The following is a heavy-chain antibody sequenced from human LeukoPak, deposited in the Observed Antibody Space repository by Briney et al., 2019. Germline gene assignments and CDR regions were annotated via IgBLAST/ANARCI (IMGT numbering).Heavy chain of an antibody. Sequence: GGSLRLSCAASGFTFSSYDMHWVRQATGKRLEWVSAIGAAGDTYYAGSVKGRFIISRENAKNSLYLQMNSLRAGDTAVYYCARASGGFDYWGQGTLVTVSS. CDR1: GFTFSSYD. CDR2: IGAAGDT. V-gene: IGHV3-13*01. J-gene: IGHJ4*02. CDR3: ARASGGFDY. D-gene: IGHD2-8*02.